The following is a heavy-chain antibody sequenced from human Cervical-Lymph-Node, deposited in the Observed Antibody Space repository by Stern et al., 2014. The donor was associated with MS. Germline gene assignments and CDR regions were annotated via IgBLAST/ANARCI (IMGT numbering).Heavy chain of an antibody. CDR2: ISPNSGAT. CDR1: GYSFTDYY. J-gene: IGHJ3*02. D-gene: IGHD6-6*01. CDR3: AKDGSPWYEDNLEI. V-gene: IGHV1-2*06. Sequence: QVQLGQSGAEVKKPGASVKVSCKASGYSFTDYYLHWVRQAPGQGLEWMGRISPNSGATSYAQKFEGRVTMTRDTSISTAYMGLSRLRSDDTAVYYCAKDGSPWYEDNLEIWGQGTLVTVSS.